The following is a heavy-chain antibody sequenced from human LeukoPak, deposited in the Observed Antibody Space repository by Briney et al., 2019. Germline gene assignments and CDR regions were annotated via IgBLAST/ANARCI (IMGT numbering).Heavy chain of an antibody. CDR3: ARENSGSLDY. D-gene: IGHD1-26*01. Sequence: GGSLRLSCAASGFIFSSYSMNWVRQAPGKGLEWVSSISSSGSYIYYADSVKGRFTISRDNAKNSLYLQMNSLSAEDTAVYYCARENSGSLDYWAQGTLVTVSS. CDR2: ISSSGSYI. V-gene: IGHV3-21*01. J-gene: IGHJ4*02. CDR1: GFIFSSYS.